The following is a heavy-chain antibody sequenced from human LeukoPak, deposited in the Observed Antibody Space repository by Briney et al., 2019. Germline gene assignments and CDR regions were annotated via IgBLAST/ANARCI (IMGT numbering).Heavy chain of an antibody. J-gene: IGHJ6*02. V-gene: IGHV4-34*01. CDR2: INHSGST. Sequence: KTPETLSLTCAVYGGSFSGYYWSWIRQPPGKGLEWIGEINHSGSTNYNPSLKSRVTISGDTSKNQFSLKLSSVTAADTAVYYCARNYGDPYYGMDVWGQGTTVTVSS. CDR3: ARNYGDPYYGMDV. D-gene: IGHD4-17*01. CDR1: GGSFSGYY.